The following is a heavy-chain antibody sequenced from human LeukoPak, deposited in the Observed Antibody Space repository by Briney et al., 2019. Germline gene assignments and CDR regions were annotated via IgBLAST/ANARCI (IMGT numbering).Heavy chain of an antibody. Sequence: GASVKVSCKASGGTFSSYAISWVRQAPGQGLEWMGGIIPIFGTANCAQKFQGRVTITADESTSTAYMELSSPRSEDTAVYYCARDDYDSSGYYGRKYYYGMDVWGQGTTVTVSS. D-gene: IGHD3-22*01. CDR2: IIPIFGTA. CDR1: GGTFSSYA. V-gene: IGHV1-69*01. J-gene: IGHJ6*02. CDR3: ARDDYDSSGYYGRKYYYGMDV.